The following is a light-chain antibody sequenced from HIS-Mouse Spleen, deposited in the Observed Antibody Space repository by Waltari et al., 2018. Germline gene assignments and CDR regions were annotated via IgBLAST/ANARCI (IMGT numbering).Light chain of an antibody. CDR1: SPNIGSNY. CDR2: RNN. V-gene: IGLV1-47*01. Sequence: QSVLTQPPSASGTPGQSVTISCYGSSPNIGSNYVYWYQQLPGTAPKLLIYRNNQRPSGGPDRFSGSKSGTSASLAISGLRSEDEADYYCAAWDDSLSGPVFGGGTKLTVL. CDR3: AAWDDSLSGPV. J-gene: IGLJ3*02.